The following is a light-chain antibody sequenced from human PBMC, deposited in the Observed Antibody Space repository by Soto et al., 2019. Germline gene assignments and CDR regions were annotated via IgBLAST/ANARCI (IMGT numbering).Light chain of an antibody. CDR1: RSDVGGYTY. CDR3: SAYTSSSTPYV. J-gene: IGLJ1*01. Sequence: QSALTQPASLYGSPGQSITISCTGTRSDVGGYTYVSWYQQPPGKAPKLMIYEVSNRPSGVSNRLSGSKSGNTASLTISGLHAEDEADYYCSAYTSSSTPYVFVTGTKVTVL. V-gene: IGLV2-14*01. CDR2: EVS.